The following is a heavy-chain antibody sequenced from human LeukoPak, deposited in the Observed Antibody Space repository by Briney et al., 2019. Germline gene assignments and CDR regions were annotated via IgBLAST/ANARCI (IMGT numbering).Heavy chain of an antibody. CDR1: GFTFSSYA. Sequence: KTGGSLRLSCAASGFTFSSYAMSWVRQAPGKGLEWVSAISGSGGSTYYADSVKGRFTISRDNSKSTLYLQMNSLRAEDTAVYYCAKSYSSGWNYFDYWGQGTLVTVSS. CDR2: ISGSGGST. V-gene: IGHV3-23*01. CDR3: AKSYSSGWNYFDY. D-gene: IGHD6-19*01. J-gene: IGHJ4*02.